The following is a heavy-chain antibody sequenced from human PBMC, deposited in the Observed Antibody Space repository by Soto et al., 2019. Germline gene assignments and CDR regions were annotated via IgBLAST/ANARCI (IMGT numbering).Heavy chain of an antibody. CDR3: ARVRTEYAGLDY. CDR1: GGSISSYY. V-gene: IGHV4-59*08. D-gene: IGHD2-2*01. CDR2: IYKSAST. J-gene: IGHJ4*02. Sequence: SETLSLTCTVSGGSISSYYWSWIRQPPGKGLEWIGYIYKSASTNYNPSLKSRVTISVDTSKNQFSLKLSSVTAADTAVYFCARVRTEYAGLDYWGQGTLVTVSS.